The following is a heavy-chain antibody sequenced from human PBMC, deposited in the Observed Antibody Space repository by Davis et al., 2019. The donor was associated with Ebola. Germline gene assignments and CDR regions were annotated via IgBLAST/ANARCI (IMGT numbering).Heavy chain of an antibody. Sequence: PGGSLRLSCAASGFTVSSNYMSWVRQAPGKGLEWVSVISSGGSTYEADSVKGRFTISSDNSKNTMYLQMNSLRAEDTAVYYCAREWDSGFDYWGQGTLVTVSS. V-gene: IGHV3-53*01. J-gene: IGHJ4*02. D-gene: IGHD1-26*01. CDR1: GFTVSSNY. CDR2: ISSGGST. CDR3: AREWDSGFDY.